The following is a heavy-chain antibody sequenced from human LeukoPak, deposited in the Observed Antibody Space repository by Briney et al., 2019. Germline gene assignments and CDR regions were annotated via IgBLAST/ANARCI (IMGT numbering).Heavy chain of an antibody. CDR1: GGTFSSYA. V-gene: IGHV1-24*01. Sequence: ASVKVSCKASGGTFSSYAISWVRQAPGQGLEWMGGFDPEDGETIYAQKFQGRVTMTEDTSTDTAYMELSSLRSEDTAVYYCAPETVAGGAFDIWGQGTMVTVSS. D-gene: IGHD4-23*01. CDR3: APETVAGGAFDI. CDR2: FDPEDGET. J-gene: IGHJ3*02.